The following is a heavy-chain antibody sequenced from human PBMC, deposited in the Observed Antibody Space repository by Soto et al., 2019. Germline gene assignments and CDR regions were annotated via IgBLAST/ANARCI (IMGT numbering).Heavy chain of an antibody. CDR1: GFMFSGFG. D-gene: IGHD3-10*01. V-gene: IGHV3-30*03. CDR3: AIPSGYYFGLGSHDEASDM. Sequence: QVQLVESGGGVVQPGRSLRLSCAASGFMFSGFGMHWVRQAPGKGLQWVAGISKDGSKKYYAESVTGRFTISRDNAKKTLYLQMNSLRAEDTAVYYCAIPSGYYFGLGSHDEASDMWGQGTGVTVSS. J-gene: IGHJ3*02. CDR2: ISKDGSKK.